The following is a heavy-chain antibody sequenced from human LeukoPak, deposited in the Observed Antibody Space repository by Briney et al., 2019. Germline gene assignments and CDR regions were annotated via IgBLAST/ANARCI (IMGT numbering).Heavy chain of an antibody. J-gene: IGHJ4*02. V-gene: IGHV4-59*08. Sequence: SETLSLTCTVSTDSMNQNFWSWIRQSPGKGLEWIGYIHDSEGSNYNPSLKSRVTMSIDTSKNQFSLKLISVTAADMAVYYCARHPGGNPAHRFDQWGQGILVTVSS. CDR2: IHDSEGS. CDR1: TDSMNQNF. CDR3: ARHPGGNPAHRFDQ. D-gene: IGHD4-23*01.